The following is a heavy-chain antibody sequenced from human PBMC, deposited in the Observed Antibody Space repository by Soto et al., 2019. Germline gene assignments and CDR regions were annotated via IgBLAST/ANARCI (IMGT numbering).Heavy chain of an antibody. D-gene: IGHD3-10*01. CDR2: ISAYNGNT. J-gene: IGHJ5*02. Sequence: DSVKVSCKASGYTFTSYGISWVRQAPGQGLEWMGWISAYNGNTNYAQKLQGRVTMTTDTSTSTAYMELRSLRSDDTAVYYCASEVFLWFGGFQTCWFDPCGQLTLVPVSA. V-gene: IGHV1-18*01. CDR3: ASEVFLWFGGFQTCWFDP. CDR1: GYTFTSYG.